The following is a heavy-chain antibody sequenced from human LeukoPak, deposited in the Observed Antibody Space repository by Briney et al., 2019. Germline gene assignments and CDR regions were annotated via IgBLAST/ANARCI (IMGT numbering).Heavy chain of an antibody. CDR1: GGSISSFY. CDR3: ARQYSGGYYYFDN. Sequence: PSETLSLTRTVSGGSISSFYWSWIRQPPGKGLEWIGYIYYSGITNYNPSLKSRVSISADTSKNQFSLKLSSVTAADTAVFYCARQYSGGYYYFDNWGQGILVTVSS. J-gene: IGHJ4*02. V-gene: IGHV4-59*08. D-gene: IGHD3-22*01. CDR2: IYYSGIT.